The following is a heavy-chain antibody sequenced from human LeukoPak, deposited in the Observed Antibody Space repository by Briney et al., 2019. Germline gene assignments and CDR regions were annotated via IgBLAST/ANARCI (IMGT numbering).Heavy chain of an antibody. V-gene: IGHV4-59*11. D-gene: IGHD3-22*01. Sequence: HPSETLSLTCSVSGGSISRHFWSWIRRPPGKGLDWIAFIHYSGRTKYNPSLQSRVTISIDTSENNFSLKLTSVTAADTAVYYCARLLDNDSSGDPDTFDMWGQGTVVSVSS. CDR3: ARLLDNDSSGDPDTFDM. CDR2: IHYSGRT. J-gene: IGHJ3*02. CDR1: GGSISRHF.